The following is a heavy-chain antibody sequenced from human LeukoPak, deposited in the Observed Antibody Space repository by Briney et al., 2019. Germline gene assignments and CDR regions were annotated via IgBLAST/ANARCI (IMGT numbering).Heavy chain of an antibody. J-gene: IGHJ4*02. Sequence: MPSETLSLTCTVSGGSISRSGYFCGWIRRPPGKGLEWIGSIYYSGNTYYNPSLKTRVTISVDTSKNQFSLKLSSVTAADTAVYYCARATTVTPDLDYWGQGTLVTVSS. CDR2: IYYSGNT. V-gene: IGHV4-39*01. CDR1: GGSISRSGYF. CDR3: ARATTVTPDLDY. D-gene: IGHD4-17*01.